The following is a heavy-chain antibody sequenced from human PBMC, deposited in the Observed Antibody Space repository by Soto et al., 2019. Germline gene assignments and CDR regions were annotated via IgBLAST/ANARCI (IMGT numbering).Heavy chain of an antibody. Sequence: QVQLVQSGAEVKKPGSSVKVSCKASGGTFSSYAISWVRQAPGQGLEWMGGIIPIFGTANYAQKLQGRVTVTADESTSTAYTELSSLRSEDTAVYYCATLRRIQLWSPHPGGMDVWGQGTTVTVSS. V-gene: IGHV1-69*01. CDR3: ATLRRIQLWSPHPGGMDV. J-gene: IGHJ6*02. D-gene: IGHD5-18*01. CDR2: IIPIFGTA. CDR1: GGTFSSYA.